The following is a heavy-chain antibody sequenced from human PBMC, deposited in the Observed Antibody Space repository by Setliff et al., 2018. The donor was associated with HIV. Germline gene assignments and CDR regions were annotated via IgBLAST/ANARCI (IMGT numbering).Heavy chain of an antibody. CDR1: GYTFTSYG. Sequence: ASVKVSCKASGYTFTSYGISWVRLAPGQGLEWMGWISAYNGNTNYAQKFQGRVTMTTDTSTSTAYMELRSLRSDDTAVYYCARRTIDYYYMDVWGKGTTVTVSS. V-gene: IGHV1-18*01. J-gene: IGHJ6*03. CDR3: ARRTIDYYYMDV. CDR2: ISAYNGNT.